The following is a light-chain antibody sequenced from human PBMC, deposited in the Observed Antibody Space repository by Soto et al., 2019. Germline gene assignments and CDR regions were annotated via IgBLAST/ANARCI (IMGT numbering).Light chain of an antibody. J-gene: IGKJ1*01. Sequence: DIQMTQSPSTLSASIGDIVTINFRASQRINKWLALHQQKPGKAPKLLIYDASSLQSGVPPRFSGSGSGTEFTLTIRSLQPDDIATYYCQQYSSYSAWTFGEGTKVDIK. V-gene: IGKV1-5*01. CDR3: QQYSSYSAWT. CDR1: QRINKW. CDR2: DAS.